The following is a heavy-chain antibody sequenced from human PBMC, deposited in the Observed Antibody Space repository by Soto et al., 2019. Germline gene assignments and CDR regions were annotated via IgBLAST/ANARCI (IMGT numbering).Heavy chain of an antibody. D-gene: IGHD5-12*01. J-gene: IGHJ6*02. Sequence: PGGSLRLSCAVSGFTFSSYAMDWVRPAPGKGLEWVGVILSDGSNKYYADSVKGRFTITRNNSKNTLYLQMNSLRAEDTAVYYCARDHTAVDIVATGGVYYYYYGMDVWGQGTTVTVSS. CDR1: GFTFSSYA. CDR3: ARDHTAVDIVATGGVYYYYYGMDV. CDR2: ILSDGSNK. V-gene: IGHV3-30-3*01.